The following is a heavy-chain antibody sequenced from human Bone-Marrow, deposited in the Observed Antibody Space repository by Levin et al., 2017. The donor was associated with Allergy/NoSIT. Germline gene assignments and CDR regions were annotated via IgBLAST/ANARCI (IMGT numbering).Heavy chain of an antibody. CDR2: IKEDGSER. CDR1: GFTLNTYW. Sequence: GESLKISCAASGFTLNTYWMSWVRQAPGKGLEWVANIKEDGSERYYADSVKGRFIISIDSAKSSLYLQMNSLRAEDTGVYYCARAFCSDGSCYWYFDLWGRGTLVTVSS. J-gene: IGHJ2*01. D-gene: IGHD2-15*01. V-gene: IGHV3-7*01. CDR3: ARAFCSDGSCYWYFDL.